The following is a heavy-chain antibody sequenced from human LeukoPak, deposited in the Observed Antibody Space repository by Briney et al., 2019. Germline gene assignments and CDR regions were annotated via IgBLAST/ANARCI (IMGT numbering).Heavy chain of an antibody. D-gene: IGHD4-17*01. J-gene: IGHJ4*02. CDR1: GYTFTSYG. CDR3: ASLNYGDYYFDY. V-gene: IGHV1-18*01. CDR2: ISAYNGNT. Sequence: ASVKVSCKASGYTFTSYGISWVRQAPGQGLEWMGWISAYNGNTNYAQKLQGRVTMTTDTSTSTAYVELRSLRSDDTAVYYCASLNYGDYYFDYWGQGTLVTVSS.